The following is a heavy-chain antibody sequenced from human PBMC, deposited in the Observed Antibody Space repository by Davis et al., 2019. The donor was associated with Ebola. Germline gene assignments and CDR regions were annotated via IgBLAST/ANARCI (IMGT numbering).Heavy chain of an antibody. J-gene: IGHJ3*02. CDR1: GFTFSRYA. D-gene: IGHD3-10*01. CDR2: ISSSSSYI. V-gene: IGHV3-21*04. CDR3: AKAGVMVRGVIGAFDI. Sequence: GGSLRLSCSASGFTFSRYAMHWVRQAPGKGLEWVSSISSSSSYIYYADSVKGRFTISRDNSKNTLYLQMNSLRAEDTAVYYCAKAGVMVRGVIGAFDIWGQGTMVTVSS.